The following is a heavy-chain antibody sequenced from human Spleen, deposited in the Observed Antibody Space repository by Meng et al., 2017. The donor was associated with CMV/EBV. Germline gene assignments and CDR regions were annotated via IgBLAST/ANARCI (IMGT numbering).Heavy chain of an antibody. CDR1: GFTFDDYA. CDR3: ASLTTVTIIDY. Sequence: GGSLRLSCAASGFTFDDYAMHWVRQAPGKGLEWVSGISGSGGSTYYADSVKGRFTISRDNSKNTLYLQMNSLRAEDTAVYYCASLTTVTIIDYWGQGTLVTVSS. D-gene: IGHD4-17*01. J-gene: IGHJ4*02. CDR2: ISGSGGST. V-gene: IGHV3-23*01.